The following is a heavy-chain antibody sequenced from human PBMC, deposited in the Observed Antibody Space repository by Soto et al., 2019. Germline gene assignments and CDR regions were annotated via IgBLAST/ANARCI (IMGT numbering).Heavy chain of an antibody. CDR2: ISSSSSYI. J-gene: IGHJ5*02. V-gene: IGHV3-21*05. CDR1: GFTFSSYS. D-gene: IGHD3-10*01. Sequence: GGSLRLSCAASGFTFSSYSMNWVRQAPGKGLEWVSYISSSSSYIYYADSVKGRFTISRDNAKNSLYLQMNSLRAEDTAVYYCARDRITMVRGVIRWFDPWGQGTLVTVSS. CDR3: ARDRITMVRGVIRWFDP.